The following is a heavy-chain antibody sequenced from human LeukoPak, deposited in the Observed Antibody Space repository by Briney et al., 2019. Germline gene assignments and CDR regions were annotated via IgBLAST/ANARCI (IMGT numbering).Heavy chain of an antibody. Sequence: ASVKVSCKASGYTFTSYDIHWVRQATGQGLEWMGRMNPNRGDTDYAQKFQGRVTMTTDTSTSTAYMELRSLRSDDTAVYYCARETADTAMVPFDYWGQGTLVTVSS. CDR1: GYTFTSYD. CDR3: ARETADTAMVPFDY. V-gene: IGHV1-8*01. D-gene: IGHD5-18*01. J-gene: IGHJ4*02. CDR2: MNPNRGDT.